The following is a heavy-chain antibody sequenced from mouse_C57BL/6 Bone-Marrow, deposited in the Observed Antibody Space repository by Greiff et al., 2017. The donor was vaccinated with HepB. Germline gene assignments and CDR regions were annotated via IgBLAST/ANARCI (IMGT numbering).Heavy chain of an antibody. CDR1: GFTFSSYG. CDR2: ISSGGSYT. V-gene: IGHV5-6*01. Sequence: EVQLVESGGDLVKPGGSLKLSCAASGFTFSSYGMSWVRQTPDKRLEWVATISSGGSYTYYPDSVKGRFTISRDNAKNTLYLQMSSLKSEDTAMYYCARQGFYDGYYEAYWGQGTLVTVFA. D-gene: IGHD2-3*01. J-gene: IGHJ3*01. CDR3: ARQGFYDGYYEAY.